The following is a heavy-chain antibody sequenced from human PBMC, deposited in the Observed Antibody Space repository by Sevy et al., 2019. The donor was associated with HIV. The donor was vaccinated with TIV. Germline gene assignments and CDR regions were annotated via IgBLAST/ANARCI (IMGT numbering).Heavy chain of an antibody. CDR3: ASTRFPLEQPERDGYFDY. CDR1: GFTFSDYY. J-gene: IGHJ4*02. D-gene: IGHD6-13*01. Sequence: GGSLRLSCAASGFTFSDYYMSWIRQAPGKGLEWVSYIVGSGNTIYYADSVKGRFTISRDNAKNSLYLQMNSLRAEDTAVYYCASTRFPLEQPERDGYFDYWGQGTLVTVSS. V-gene: IGHV3-11*01. CDR2: IVGSGNTI.